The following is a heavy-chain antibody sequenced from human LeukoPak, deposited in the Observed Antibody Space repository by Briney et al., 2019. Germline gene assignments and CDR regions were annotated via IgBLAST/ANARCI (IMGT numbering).Heavy chain of an antibody. CDR1: GFTFSSYW. D-gene: IGHD1-14*01. CDR2: INSDGSST. V-gene: IGHV3-74*01. J-gene: IGHJ6*02. CDR3: ATGQGHGMDV. Sequence: GGSLRLCCAASGFTFSSYWMHWVRQAAGKGLVWVSRINSDGSSTSYADSVKGRFTISRDNAKNTLYLQMNSLRAEDTAVYYCATGQGHGMDVWGQGTTVTVSS.